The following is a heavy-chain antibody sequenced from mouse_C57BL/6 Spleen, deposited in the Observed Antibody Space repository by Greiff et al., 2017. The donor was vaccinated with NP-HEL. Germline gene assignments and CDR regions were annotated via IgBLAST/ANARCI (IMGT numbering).Heavy chain of an antibody. CDR1: GYTFTDYY. Sequence: VQLQQSGAELVRPGASVKLSCKASGYTFTDYYINWVKQRPGQGLEWIARIYPGSGNTYYNEKFKGKATLTAEKSSSTAYMQLSSLTSEDSAVYFCARDYSKGGFAYWGQGTLVTVSA. D-gene: IGHD2-12*01. V-gene: IGHV1-76*01. CDR3: ARDYSKGGFAY. CDR2: IYPGSGNT. J-gene: IGHJ3*01.